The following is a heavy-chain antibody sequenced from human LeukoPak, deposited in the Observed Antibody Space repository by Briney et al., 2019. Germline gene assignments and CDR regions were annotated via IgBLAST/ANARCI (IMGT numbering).Heavy chain of an antibody. Sequence: SETLSLTCTVSGASIKNYHWSWIRQPAAKGLEWIGRIYSSGSTNYNPSLKSRVTMSVDTSKNQFFLKLSSVTAADTAAYYCARETYHYDSSGYYSVDNWGQGTLVTVSS. CDR1: GASIKNYH. CDR2: IYSSGST. J-gene: IGHJ4*02. D-gene: IGHD3-22*01. V-gene: IGHV4-4*07. CDR3: ARETYHYDSSGYYSVDN.